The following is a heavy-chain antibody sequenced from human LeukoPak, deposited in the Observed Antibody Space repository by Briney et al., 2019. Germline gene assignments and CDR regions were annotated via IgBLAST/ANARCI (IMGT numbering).Heavy chain of an antibody. CDR2: ISYDGSNK. D-gene: IGHD3-10*01. J-gene: IGHJ4*02. CDR3: ASDAGVGNDY. Sequence: GGSLRLSCAASGFTFSSYAMHWVRQAPGKGLEWVAVISYDGSNKYYADSVKGRFTISRDNAKNSLYLQMNSLRAEDTAVYYCASDAGVGNDYWGQGTLVTVSS. CDR1: GFTFSSYA. V-gene: IGHV3-30-3*01.